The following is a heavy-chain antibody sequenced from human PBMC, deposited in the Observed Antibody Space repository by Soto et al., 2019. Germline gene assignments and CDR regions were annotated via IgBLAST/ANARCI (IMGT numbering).Heavy chain of an antibody. V-gene: IGHV3-30*18. J-gene: IGHJ5*02. CDR3: AKDRDQQWLWGGGFDP. Sequence: PGGSLRLSCAASGFTFSSYGMHWVRQAPGKGLEWVAVISYDGSNKYYADSVKGRFTISRDNSKNTLYLQMNSLRAEDTAVYYCAKDRDQQWLWGGGFDPWGQGTLVTVSS. CDR1: GFTFSSYG. D-gene: IGHD6-19*01. CDR2: ISYDGSNK.